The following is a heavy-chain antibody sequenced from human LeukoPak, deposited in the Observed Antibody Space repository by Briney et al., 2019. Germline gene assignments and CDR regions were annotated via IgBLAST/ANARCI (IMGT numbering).Heavy chain of an antibody. Sequence: SETLSLTCTVSGGSISSSSYYWGRLGQRPGQGLEWFGSLYYSGSTYYNPSLKSRVTISVDTSNNQFSLKLSSVTAADTAVYYCARHTGGSYLGTYYFDYWGQGTLVTVSS. V-gene: IGHV4-39*01. J-gene: IGHJ4*02. CDR2: LYYSGST. CDR3: ARHTGGSYLGTYYFDY. D-gene: IGHD1-26*01. CDR1: GGSISSSSYY.